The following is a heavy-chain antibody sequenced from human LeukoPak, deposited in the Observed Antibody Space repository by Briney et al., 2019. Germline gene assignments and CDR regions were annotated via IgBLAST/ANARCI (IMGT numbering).Heavy chain of an antibody. J-gene: IGHJ4*02. CDR3: ARAGRDCGGDCYSNPTFDY. CDR1: GGTFSSYA. D-gene: IGHD2-21*02. CDR2: IIPIFGTA. Sequence: GASVKVSCKASGGTFSSYAISWVRQAPGQGLEWMGGIIPIFGTANYAQKFQGRVTITADESTSTAYMELSSLRSEDTAVYYCARAGRDCGGDCYSNPTFDYWGQGTLVTVSS. V-gene: IGHV1-69*13.